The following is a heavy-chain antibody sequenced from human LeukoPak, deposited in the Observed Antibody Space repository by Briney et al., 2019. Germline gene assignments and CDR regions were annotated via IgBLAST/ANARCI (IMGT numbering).Heavy chain of an antibody. CDR2: INPNSGGT. D-gene: IGHD5-24*01. CDR3: ARVSKRWLQFDY. V-gene: IGHV1-2*02. J-gene: IGHJ4*02. Sequence: ASVKVSCEASGYTFTGYYMHWVRQAPGQGLEWMGWINPNSGGTNYAQKFQGRVTMTRDTSISTAYMELSRLRSDDTAVYYCARVSKRWLQFDYWGQGTLVTVSS. CDR1: GYTFTGYY.